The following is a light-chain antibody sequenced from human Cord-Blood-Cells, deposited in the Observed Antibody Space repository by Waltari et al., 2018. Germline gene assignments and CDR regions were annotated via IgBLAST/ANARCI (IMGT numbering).Light chain of an antibody. J-gene: IGKJ4*01. CDR3: QQYNNWAT. Sequence: EIVMTQSPATLSVSAGERATLACRASPSVSSNLAWYQQKPGQAPRILIYGASTRATGIPARFSGSGSGTEFTLTISSLQSEDFAVYYCQQYNNWATFGGGTKVEIK. CDR1: PSVSSN. V-gene: IGKV3-15*01. CDR2: GAS.